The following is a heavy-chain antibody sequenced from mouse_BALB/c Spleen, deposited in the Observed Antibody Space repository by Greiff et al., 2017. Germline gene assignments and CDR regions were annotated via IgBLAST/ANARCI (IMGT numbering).Heavy chain of an antibody. CDR1: GFTFSNYY. CDR2: ISDGGSYT. CDR3: ARDGDGYYGAY. J-gene: IGHJ3*01. V-gene: IGHV5-4*02. D-gene: IGHD2-3*01. Sequence: DVMLVESGGGLVKPGGSLKLSCAASGFTFSNYYMYWVRQTPEKRLEWVATISDGGSYTYYPDSVKGRFTISRDNAKNNLYLQMSSLKSEDTAMYYCARDGDGYYGAYWGQGTLVTVSA.